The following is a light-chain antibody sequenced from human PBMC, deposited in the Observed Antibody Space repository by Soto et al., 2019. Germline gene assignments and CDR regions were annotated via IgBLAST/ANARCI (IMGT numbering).Light chain of an antibody. V-gene: IGKV3-20*01. CDR1: QSVSSSY. J-gene: IGKJ1*01. CDR2: GSS. Sequence: DIVLPQSPGTLSLSPGEIATLSCRASQSVSSSYLAWYQQKPGQAPSLRIYGSSSRATANPDRFSGSGSGTDFTLTISRLEPGDFAVYYCQQYGSSSWTVGQGTKVEIK. CDR3: QQYGSSSWT.